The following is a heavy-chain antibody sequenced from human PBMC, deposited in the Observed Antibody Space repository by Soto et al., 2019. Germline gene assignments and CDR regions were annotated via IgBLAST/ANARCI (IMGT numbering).Heavy chain of an antibody. CDR3: ASKYSSSSTYYYGMDV. D-gene: IGHD6-6*01. J-gene: IGHJ6*02. V-gene: IGHV5-10-1*01. CDR1: GYSFTSYW. CDR2: IDPSDSYT. Sequence: PGESLKISCKGSGYSFTSYWISWVRQMPGKGLEWMGRIDPSDSYTNYSPSFQGHVTISADKSISTAYLQWSSLKASDTAMYYCASKYSSSSTYYYGMDVWGQGTTVTVSS.